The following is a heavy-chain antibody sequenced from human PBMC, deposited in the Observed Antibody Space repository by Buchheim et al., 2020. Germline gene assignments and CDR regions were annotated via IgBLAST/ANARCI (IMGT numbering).Heavy chain of an antibody. CDR2: IKQDGSEK. D-gene: IGHD3-22*01. CDR3: ARESSIVVATRGYFQH. Sequence: EVQLVESGGGLVQPGGSLRLSCAASGFTFSSYWMSWVRQAPGKGLEWVANIKQDGSEKYYVDSVKGRFTISRDNAKNSLYLQMSSLGAEDTAVYYCARESSIVVATRGYFQHWGQGTL. V-gene: IGHV3-7*01. J-gene: IGHJ1*01. CDR1: GFTFSSYW.